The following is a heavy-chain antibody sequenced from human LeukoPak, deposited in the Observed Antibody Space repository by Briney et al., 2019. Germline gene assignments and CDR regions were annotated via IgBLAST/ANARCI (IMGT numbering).Heavy chain of an antibody. CDR2: INHSGST. CDR3: ARTLRYFDWLLFQGSPTPNWLDP. D-gene: IGHD3-9*01. CDR1: GGSFSGYY. Sequence: SETLSLTCAVYGGSFSGYYWSWIRQPPGKGLEWIGEINHSGSTNYNPSLKSRVTISVDTSKNQFSLKLSSVTAADTAVYYCARTLRYFDWLLFQGSPTPNWLDPWGQGTLVTVSS. V-gene: IGHV4-34*01. J-gene: IGHJ5*02.